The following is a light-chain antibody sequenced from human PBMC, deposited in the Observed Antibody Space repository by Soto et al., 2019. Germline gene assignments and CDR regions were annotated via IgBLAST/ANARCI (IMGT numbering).Light chain of an antibody. Sequence: DIQMTQSPSTLSASEGDRVTITCRASQSISSWLAWYQQNPGKAPKLLIQKASSLEGGVPSRFSGSGSGTEFTLTISSLQPDDFATYYCQQYNTYPYTFGQGTKLEIK. CDR2: KAS. J-gene: IGKJ2*01. CDR1: QSISSW. V-gene: IGKV1-5*03. CDR3: QQYNTYPYT.